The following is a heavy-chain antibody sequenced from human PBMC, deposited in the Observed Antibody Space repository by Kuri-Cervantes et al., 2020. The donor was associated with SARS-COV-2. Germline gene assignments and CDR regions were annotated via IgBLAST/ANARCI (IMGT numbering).Heavy chain of an antibody. J-gene: IGHJ4*02. V-gene: IGHV1-2*06. CDR3: ARVRAGYGDYGLGY. D-gene: IGHD4-17*01. CDR1: GYTFTSYY. CDR2: INPNSGGT. Sequence: ASVKVSCKASGYTFTSYYMHWVRQAPGQGLEWMGRINPNSGGTNYAQKFQGRVTMTRDTSISTAYMELSRLRSDDTAVYYCARVRAGYGDYGLGYWGQGTLVTVSS.